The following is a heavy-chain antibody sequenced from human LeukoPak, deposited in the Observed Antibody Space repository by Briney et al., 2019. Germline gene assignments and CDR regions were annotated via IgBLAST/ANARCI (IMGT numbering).Heavy chain of an antibody. Sequence: GGSLRLSCAASGFTFSSYAMSWVRQAPGKGLEWVSAISGSGGSTYYADSVKGRFTISRDNSKDTLYLQMNSLRAEDTAVYYCAKNPLLWFGPPSEYYFDYWGQGTLVTVSS. V-gene: IGHV3-23*01. CDR2: ISGSGGST. J-gene: IGHJ4*02. CDR3: AKNPLLWFGPPSEYYFDY. CDR1: GFTFSSYA. D-gene: IGHD3-10*01.